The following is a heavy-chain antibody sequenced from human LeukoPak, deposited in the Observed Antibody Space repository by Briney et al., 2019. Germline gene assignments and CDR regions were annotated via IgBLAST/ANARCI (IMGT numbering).Heavy chain of an antibody. CDR2: ISPYNGNT. Sequence: GASVKVSCKGSGYTFTSYGINWLRQAPGQGLEWMGWISPYNGNTNNVQKVQGRVTMTTDTSTSTAYMELRRLTSDDTAVYYCAREEMGTTDSWGQGTLVTVSS. CDR3: AREEMGTTDS. J-gene: IGHJ5*02. D-gene: IGHD7-27*01. CDR1: GYTFTSYG. V-gene: IGHV1-18*01.